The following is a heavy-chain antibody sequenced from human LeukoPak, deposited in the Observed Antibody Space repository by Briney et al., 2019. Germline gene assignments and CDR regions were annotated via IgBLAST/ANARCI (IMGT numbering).Heavy chain of an antibody. CDR3: ARDLTNYYDSSGYYRDAFDI. D-gene: IGHD3-22*01. Sequence: GGSLRLSCAASGFTFSSYSMNWVRQAPGKGLEWVSSISSSSSYIYYADSVKGRFTISRDNAKNSLYLQMNSLRAEDTAVYYCARDLTNYYDSSGYYRDAFDIWGQGTMVTVSS. J-gene: IGHJ3*02. CDR2: ISSSSSYI. V-gene: IGHV3-21*01. CDR1: GFTFSSYS.